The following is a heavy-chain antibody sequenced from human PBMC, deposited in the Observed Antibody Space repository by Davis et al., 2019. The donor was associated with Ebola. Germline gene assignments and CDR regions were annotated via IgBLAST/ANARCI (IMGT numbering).Heavy chain of an antibody. D-gene: IGHD3-3*01. CDR3: ARAGFWSGSGMDV. Sequence: PSETLSLTCAVYGGSFSGYYWSWIRQPPGKGLEWIGEINHSGSTNYNPSLKSRVTISVDTSKNQFSLKLSSVTAADTAVYYCARAGFWSGSGMDVWGQGTTVTVSS. CDR2: INHSGST. V-gene: IGHV4-34*01. CDR1: GGSFSGYY. J-gene: IGHJ6*02.